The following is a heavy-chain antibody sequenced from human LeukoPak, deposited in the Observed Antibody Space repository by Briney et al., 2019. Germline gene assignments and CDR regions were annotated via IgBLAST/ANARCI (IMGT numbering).Heavy chain of an antibody. J-gene: IGHJ4*02. CDR3: VRDDTYFYDSSGHGFDY. V-gene: IGHV4-34*01. D-gene: IGHD3-22*01. Sequence: SETLSLTCAVYGGSFSGYYWGWIRQPPGKGLEWIGSIYYDGSIHSNPSLKRRVTISVDTSKNQFSLKLSSVTAADTAFYFCVRDDTYFYDSSGHGFDYWGQGTLVTVTS. CDR2: IYYDGSI. CDR1: GGSFSGYY.